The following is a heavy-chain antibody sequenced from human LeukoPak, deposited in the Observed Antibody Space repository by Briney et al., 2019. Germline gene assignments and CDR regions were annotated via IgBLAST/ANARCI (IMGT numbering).Heavy chain of an antibody. V-gene: IGHV3-21*01. Sequence: GGSLILSCAASGFTFSDYYMNWVRQAPGKGLEWVSSISTSSSYIYYADSVKGRFTISRDNAKNSLYLQMNSLRAEDTAVYYCARDPSGYDFLRFDYWGQGTLVTVSS. CDR3: ARDPSGYDFLRFDY. CDR2: ISTSSSYI. CDR1: GFTFSDYY. D-gene: IGHD5-12*01. J-gene: IGHJ4*02.